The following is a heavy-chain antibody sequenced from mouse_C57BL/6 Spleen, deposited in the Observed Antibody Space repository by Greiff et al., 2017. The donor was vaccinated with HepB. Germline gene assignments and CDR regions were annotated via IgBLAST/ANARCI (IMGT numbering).Heavy chain of an antibody. CDR1: GYTFTDYE. CDR2: IDPETGGT. J-gene: IGHJ1*03. Sequence: VKLMESGAELVRPGASVTLSCKASGYTFTDYEMHWVKQTPVHGLEWIGAIDPETGGTAYNQKFKGKAILTADKSSSTAYMELRSLTSEDSAVYYCTRHYYGSSYWYFDVWGTGTTVTVSS. CDR3: TRHYYGSSYWYFDV. D-gene: IGHD1-1*01. V-gene: IGHV1-15*01.